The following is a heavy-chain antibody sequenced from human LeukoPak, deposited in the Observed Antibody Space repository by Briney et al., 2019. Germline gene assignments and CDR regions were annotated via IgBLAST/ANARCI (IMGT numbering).Heavy chain of an antibody. CDR2: IYHSGNT. D-gene: IGHD3-22*01. CDR3: ARGPWGYDSSFFIDY. J-gene: IGHJ4*02. CDR1: GYSISSGYY. V-gene: IGHV4-38-2*01. Sequence: PSETLSLTCAVCGYSISSGYYWGWIRQPPGKGLEWIGSIYHSGNTYYSPSLKSRVTISVDTSKNQFSLKLSSVTAADTAVYYCARGPWGYDSSFFIDYWGQGTLVTVSS.